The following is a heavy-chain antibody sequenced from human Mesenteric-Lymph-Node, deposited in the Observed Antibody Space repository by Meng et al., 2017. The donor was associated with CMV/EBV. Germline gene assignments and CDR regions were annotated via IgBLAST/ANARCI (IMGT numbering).Heavy chain of an antibody. Sequence: MNWVRQAPGKGLEWVSSISTRSSYRYYADSAKGRFSISRDDAQNSLFLLMTSLRVEDTAIYYCVRESAPAGTGYGYCSRTSCSYWFDPWGQGTLVTVSS. CDR3: VRESAPAGTGYGYCSRTSCSYWFDP. D-gene: IGHD2-2*01. J-gene: IGHJ5*02. CDR2: ISTRSSYR. V-gene: IGHV3-21*01.